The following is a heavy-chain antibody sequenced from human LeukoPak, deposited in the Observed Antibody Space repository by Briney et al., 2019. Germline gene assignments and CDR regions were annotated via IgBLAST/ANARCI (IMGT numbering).Heavy chain of an antibody. CDR2: ISSSSSYI. V-gene: IGHV3-21*01. CDR3: ARGATYDLVRYFDWFQTYYYYMDV. CDR1: GFTFSSYS. D-gene: IGHD3-9*01. J-gene: IGHJ6*03. Sequence: GGSLRLSCAASGFTFSSYSMNWVRQAPGKGLEWVSSISSSSSYIYYADSVKGRFTISRDNAKNSLYLQMNSLRAEDTAVYYCARGATYDLVRYFDWFQTYYYYMDVWGKGTTVTISS.